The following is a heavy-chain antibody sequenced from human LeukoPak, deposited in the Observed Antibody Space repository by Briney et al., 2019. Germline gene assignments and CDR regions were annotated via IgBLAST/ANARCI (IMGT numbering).Heavy chain of an antibody. Sequence: GGSLRLSCSASGFTFTTYGMNWVRQAPGKGLEWVSGIGGSGVRTYYADSVKGRFTISRDNSKNSLYLQMNSLRAEDTAVYYCAELGITMIGGVWGKGTTVTISS. CDR1: GFTFTTYG. V-gene: IGHV3-23*01. CDR3: AELGITMIGGV. CDR2: IGGSGVRT. J-gene: IGHJ6*04. D-gene: IGHD3-10*02.